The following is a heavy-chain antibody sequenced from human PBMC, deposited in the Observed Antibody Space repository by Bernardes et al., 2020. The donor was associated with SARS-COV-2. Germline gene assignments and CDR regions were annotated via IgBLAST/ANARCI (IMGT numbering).Heavy chain of an antibody. CDR3: ARDVVGKEDF. CDR1: GLTFSSFW. Sequence: GGSLRLSCGVSGLTFSSFWMHWVRQVPGKGLVWVSRINEDGTITDYADSVKGRFTISRDNAKNTLFLHMNSLRAEDTAVYYCARDVVGKEDFWGQGTLVTVSS. J-gene: IGHJ4*02. CDR2: INEDGTIT. V-gene: IGHV3-74*01. D-gene: IGHD2-15*01.